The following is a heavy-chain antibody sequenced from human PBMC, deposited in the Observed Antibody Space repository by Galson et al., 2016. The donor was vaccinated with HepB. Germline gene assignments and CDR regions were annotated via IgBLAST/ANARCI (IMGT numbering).Heavy chain of an antibody. J-gene: IGHJ6*02. D-gene: IGHD1-20*01. CDR1: GFKFSNYS. Sequence: SLRLSCAASGFKFSNYSMNWVRQAPGKGLEWISYISTSSGTIYYADSVRDRFTVSRDNAKSSLFLRMSSLRDEDTAVYYCARFPKEVTAITGKHVFHGMDVWGPGTTVTVSS. V-gene: IGHV3-48*02. CDR2: ISTSSGTI. CDR3: ARFPKEVTAITGKHVFHGMDV.